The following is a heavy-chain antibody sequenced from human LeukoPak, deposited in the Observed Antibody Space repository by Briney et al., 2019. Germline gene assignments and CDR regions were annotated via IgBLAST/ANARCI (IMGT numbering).Heavy chain of an antibody. Sequence: SETLSLTCTVSGGSISSSSYYWGWIRQPPGKGLEWIGSIYYSGGTYYNPSLKSRVTISVDTSKNQFSLKLSSVTAADTAVYYCARVGRSIAAAGKLVREFDYWGQGTLVTVSS. CDR3: ARVGRSIAAAGKLVREFDY. CDR2: IYYSGGT. CDR1: GGSISSSSYY. D-gene: IGHD6-13*01. V-gene: IGHV4-39*07. J-gene: IGHJ4*02.